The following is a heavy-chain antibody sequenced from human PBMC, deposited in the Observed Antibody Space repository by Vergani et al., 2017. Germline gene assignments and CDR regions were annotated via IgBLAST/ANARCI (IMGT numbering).Heavy chain of an antibody. CDR3: AKGRAYYDFWCGYYYFDY. D-gene: IGHD3-3*01. CDR1: GFTFSSYA. Sequence: EVQLLESGGGLVQPGGSLRLSCAASGFTFSSYAMSWVRQAPGKGLEWGSAISGSGGITYYADSVKGRFTISRDNSKNTLYLQMTSLRAEDTAVYYCAKGRAYYDFWCGYYYFDYWGQGTLVTVSS. V-gene: IGHV3-23*01. J-gene: IGHJ4*02. CDR2: ISGSGGIT.